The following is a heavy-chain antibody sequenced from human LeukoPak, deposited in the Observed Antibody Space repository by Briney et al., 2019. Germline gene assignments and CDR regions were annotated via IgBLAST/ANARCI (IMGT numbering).Heavy chain of an antibody. D-gene: IGHD2-21*01. CDR1: GYTFTSYA. CDR3: AGVNMEVGPFDY. J-gene: IGHJ4*02. CDR2: INAGNGNT. V-gene: IGHV1-3*01. Sequence: ASVKVSCKASGYTFTSYAMHWVRQAPGQRLEWMGWINAGNGNTKYSQKFQGRVTITRDTSASTAYMELSSLRSEDTAVYYCAGVNMEVGPFDYWGQGTLVTVSS.